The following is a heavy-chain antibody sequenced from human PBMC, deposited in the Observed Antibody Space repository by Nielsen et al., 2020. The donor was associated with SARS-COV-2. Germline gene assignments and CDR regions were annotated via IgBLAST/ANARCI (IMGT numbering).Heavy chain of an antibody. Sequence: SLKISCAASGFTFDDYAMHWVRQAPGKGLEWVSGISWNSGSIGYADSVKGRFTISRDNAKNSLYLQMNSLRAEDTALYYCAKLGAAHDAFDIWGQGTMVTVSS. J-gene: IGHJ3*02. CDR3: AKLGAAHDAFDI. V-gene: IGHV3-9*01. CDR1: GFTFDDYA. CDR2: ISWNSGSI. D-gene: IGHD6-13*01.